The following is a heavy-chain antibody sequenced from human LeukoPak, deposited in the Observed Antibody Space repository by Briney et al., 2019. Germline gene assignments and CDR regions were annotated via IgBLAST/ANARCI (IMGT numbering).Heavy chain of an antibody. CDR2: INHSGST. CDR1: GGSFSGYY. D-gene: IGHD2-2*01. J-gene: IGHJ5*02. CDR3: ARTRYCSSTSCPGGRNWFDP. V-gene: IGHV4-34*01. Sequence: SETLSLTCAVYGGSFSGYYWSWIRQPPGKGLEWIGGINHSGSTNCDPSLKSRVTISVDTSKNQFSLKLSSVTAADTAVYYCARTRYCSSTSCPGGRNWFDPWGQGTLVTVSS.